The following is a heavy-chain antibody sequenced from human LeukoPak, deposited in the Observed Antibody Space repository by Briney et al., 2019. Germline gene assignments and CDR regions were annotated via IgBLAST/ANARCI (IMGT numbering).Heavy chain of an antibody. D-gene: IGHD6-13*01. Sequence: SETLSLTCAVYGGFFTGNYWRWIRQPPGKGLEWIGEINHSGRTKYNPSLKSRVTMSVDASTNQFFLRLTSVTAADTAVYYCARAWSGIAAGDQPYYYYYMDVWGKGTTVTVSS. CDR3: ARAWSGIAAGDQPYYYYYMDV. CDR1: GGFFTGNY. J-gene: IGHJ6*03. CDR2: INHSGRT. V-gene: IGHV4-34*01.